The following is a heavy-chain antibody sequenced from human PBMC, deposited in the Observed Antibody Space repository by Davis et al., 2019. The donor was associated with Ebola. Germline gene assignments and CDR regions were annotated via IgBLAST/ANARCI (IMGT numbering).Heavy chain of an antibody. J-gene: IGHJ4*02. V-gene: IGHV1-69*13. CDR2: IIPIFGTA. Sequence: SVKVSCKASGGTFSSYAISWVRQAPGQGLEWMGGIIPIFGTASYAQKFQGRVTITADESTTTAYMELSSLRSEDTAVYYCARDLGMATITEDYWGQGTLVTVSS. CDR1: GGTFSSYA. CDR3: ARDLGMATITEDY. D-gene: IGHD5-24*01.